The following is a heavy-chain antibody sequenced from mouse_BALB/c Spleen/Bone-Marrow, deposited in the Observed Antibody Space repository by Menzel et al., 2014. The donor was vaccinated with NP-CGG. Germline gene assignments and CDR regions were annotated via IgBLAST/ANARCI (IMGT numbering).Heavy chain of an antibody. D-gene: IGHD1-1*01. CDR2: ILPGRGST. V-gene: IGHV1-9*01. Sequence: QVQLQQSGAELVKPGASVKISCKATGYTFSSYWIERVKQRPGHGLEWIGEILPGRGSTNYNEKFKDKATFTSDTSSNTAYMQLSSLTSEDSAVYYCARWDTTAMDYWGQGTSVTVSS. CDR3: ARWDTTAMDY. CDR1: GYTFSSYW. J-gene: IGHJ4*01.